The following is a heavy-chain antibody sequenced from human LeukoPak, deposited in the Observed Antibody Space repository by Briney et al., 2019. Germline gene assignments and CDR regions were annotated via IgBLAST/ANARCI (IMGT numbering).Heavy chain of an antibody. CDR2: IKEDGSER. V-gene: IGHV3-7*03. CDR1: AFIFSGHW. Sequence: TGGSLRLSCEASAFIFSGHWLNWVRQTPGKGLEWVASIKEDGSERQYVDSVKGRFSISRDNTKGSLFLQLHSLRAEDTAVYYCARDLGDDLTTVTSGNWFDPWGQGTLVTVSS. J-gene: IGHJ5*02. CDR3: ARDLGDDLTTVTSGNWFDP. D-gene: IGHD4-17*01.